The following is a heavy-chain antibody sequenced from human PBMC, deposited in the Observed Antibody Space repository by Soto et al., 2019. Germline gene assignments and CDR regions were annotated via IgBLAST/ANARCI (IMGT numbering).Heavy chain of an antibody. J-gene: IGHJ4*02. CDR2: ISYDGTNK. CDR3: ARHPKTYGGQHWAFNYFDS. V-gene: IGHV3-30-3*01. Sequence: XGSLRLSCAASGFSFSISPMHWVRQAPGKGPEWVALISYDGTNKFYADSVKGRFTISRDNSKSTLYLQVDSLRPEDAAVYYCARHPKTYGGQHWAFNYFDSWGQGTLVTVSS. D-gene: IGHD4-17*01. CDR1: GFSFSISP.